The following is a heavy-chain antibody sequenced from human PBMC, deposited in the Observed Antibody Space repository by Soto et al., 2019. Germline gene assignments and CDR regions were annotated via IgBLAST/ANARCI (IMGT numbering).Heavy chain of an antibody. CDR2: INPSGGGT. Sequence: QVQLVQSGAEVKKPGASVKLSCEASGYTFTSYYIHWVRQAPGQGLEWMGIINPSGGGTTYAQKFQGRVTMTGDTSTSTVYMELRSLTSDDTAVYYCARECGDACSSFDYWGQGTLVTVSS. V-gene: IGHV1-46*01. CDR1: GYTFTSYY. J-gene: IGHJ4*02. D-gene: IGHD2-21*02. CDR3: ARECGDACSSFDY.